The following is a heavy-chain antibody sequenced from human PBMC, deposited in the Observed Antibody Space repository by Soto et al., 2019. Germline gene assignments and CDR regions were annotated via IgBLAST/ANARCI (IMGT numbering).Heavy chain of an antibody. CDR3: ARAGYDFCSGYSTVYYYGMDV. J-gene: IGHJ6*02. D-gene: IGHD3-3*01. CDR1: GGSVSSGSYY. CDR2: IYYSGST. V-gene: IGHV4-61*01. Sequence: PSETLSLTCTVSGGSVSSGSYYWSWIRQPPGKGLEWIGYIYYSGSTNYNPSLKSRVTITIDTSKNQFSLKLSSVTAAETAVYYCARAGYDFCSGYSTVYYYGMDVWGQGTTVTVSS.